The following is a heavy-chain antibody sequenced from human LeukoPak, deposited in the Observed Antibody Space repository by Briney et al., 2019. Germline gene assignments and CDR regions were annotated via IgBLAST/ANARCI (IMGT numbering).Heavy chain of an antibody. Sequence: PSETLSLTCTVSGGSISSYYWSWIRQPAGKGLEWIGRIYTSGSTNYNPSLKSRFTMSVDTSKNQFSLKLSSVTAADTAVYYCARDISSGWYGPSLYYYYYMDVWGKGTTVTVSS. V-gene: IGHV4-4*07. D-gene: IGHD6-19*01. CDR1: GGSISSYY. CDR2: IYTSGST. CDR3: ARDISSGWYGPSLYYYYYMDV. J-gene: IGHJ6*03.